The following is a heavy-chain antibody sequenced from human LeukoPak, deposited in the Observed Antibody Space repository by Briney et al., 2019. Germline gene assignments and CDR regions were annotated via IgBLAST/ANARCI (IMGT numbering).Heavy chain of an antibody. Sequence: SETPSLTCAVYGGSFSDYYWSWIRQPPGKGLEWIGEINHSGSTNYNPSLKSRVTISVDTSKNQFSLKLSSVTAADTAVYYCARGRFWSGYYTTRGHYYFDYWGQGTLVTVSS. J-gene: IGHJ4*02. CDR2: INHSGST. CDR1: GGSFSDYY. V-gene: IGHV4-34*01. D-gene: IGHD3-3*01. CDR3: ARGRFWSGYYTTRGHYYFDY.